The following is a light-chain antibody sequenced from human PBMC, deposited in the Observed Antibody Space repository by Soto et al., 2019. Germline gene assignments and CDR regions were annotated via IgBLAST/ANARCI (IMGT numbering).Light chain of an antibody. CDR1: QSISSW. V-gene: IGKV1-5*03. CDR3: QQYDSYSPLT. J-gene: IGKJ4*01. Sequence: DIQMTQSPSTLSASVGDRVTLTCRASQSISSWLAWYQKKPGKAPKLLLYKASALESGVPSRFCGSGSGTDLTLTISSLQPDDFATYYCQQYDSYSPLTFGQGTKVDIK. CDR2: KAS.